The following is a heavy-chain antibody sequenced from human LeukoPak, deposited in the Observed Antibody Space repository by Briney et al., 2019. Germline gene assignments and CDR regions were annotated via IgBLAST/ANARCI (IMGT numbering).Heavy chain of an antibody. V-gene: IGHV1-69*13. J-gene: IGHJ6*02. CDR1: GGTFSSYA. Sequence: ASVTVSCKASGGTFSSYAISWVRQAPGQGLEWMGGIIPIFGTANYAQKFQGRVTITADESTSTAYMELSSLRSEDTAVYYCARAGGGGYYNYGMDVWGQGTTVTVSS. D-gene: IGHD4-23*01. CDR2: IIPIFGTA. CDR3: ARAGGGGYYNYGMDV.